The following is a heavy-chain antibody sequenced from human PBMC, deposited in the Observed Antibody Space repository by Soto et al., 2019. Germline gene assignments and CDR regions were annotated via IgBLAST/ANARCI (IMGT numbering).Heavy chain of an antibody. D-gene: IGHD5-18*01. Sequence: SETLSLTCTVSGGSISSYYWSWIRQPPGKGLEWIGYIYYSGSTNYNPSLKSRVTISVDTSKNQFSLKLSSVTAADTAVYYCARDTRDVDTAMVKAFDYWGQGTLVTVSS. CDR2: IYYSGST. CDR3: ARDTRDVDTAMVKAFDY. CDR1: GGSISSYY. J-gene: IGHJ4*02. V-gene: IGHV4-59*12.